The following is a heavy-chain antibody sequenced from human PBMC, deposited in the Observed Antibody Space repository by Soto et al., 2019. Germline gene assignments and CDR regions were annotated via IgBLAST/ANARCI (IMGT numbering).Heavy chain of an antibody. CDR2: INPHGGST. D-gene: IGHD1-26*01. V-gene: IGHV1-46*01. CDR3: ARSSGGNFGIIIEGTNWFAP. Sequence: AASVKVSCKAPRDTFTSYYINWVRQAPGQGLEWMGVINPHGGSTAYAQKFKGRVTLTRDTSASTVYMEVSSLTSEDTAMYYCARSSGGNFGIIIEGTNWFAPWGQGXLLTVSS. CDR1: RDTFTSYY. J-gene: IGHJ5*02.